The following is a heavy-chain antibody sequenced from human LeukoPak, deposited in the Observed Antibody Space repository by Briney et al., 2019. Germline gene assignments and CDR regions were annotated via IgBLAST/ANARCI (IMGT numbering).Heavy chain of an antibody. V-gene: IGHV3-7*01. CDR1: GFTFTTYW. CDR2: IKQDGSEK. D-gene: IGHD2-2*01. CDR3: AKDFLSSVVVPAAIPDY. Sequence: GGSLRLSCAASGFTFTTYWMSWVRQAPGKGLEWMANIKQDGSEKYYVDSVKGRFTISRDNSKNTLYLQMNSLRAEDTAVYYCAKDFLSSVVVPAAIPDYWGQGTLVTVSS. J-gene: IGHJ4*02.